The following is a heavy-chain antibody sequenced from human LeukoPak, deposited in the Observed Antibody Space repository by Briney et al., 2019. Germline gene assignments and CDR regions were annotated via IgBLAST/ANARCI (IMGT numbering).Heavy chain of an antibody. CDR1: GFTFGSYG. CDR3: AKYSSSTFDY. J-gene: IGHJ4*02. D-gene: IGHD6-6*01. V-gene: IGHV3-23*01. Sequence: GGSLRLSCAASGFTFGSYGMSWVRQAPGKGLEWVSAISGSGGSTYYADSVKGRFTISRDNSKNTLYLQMNSLRAEDTAVYCCAKYSSSTFDYWGQGTLVTVSS. CDR2: ISGSGGST.